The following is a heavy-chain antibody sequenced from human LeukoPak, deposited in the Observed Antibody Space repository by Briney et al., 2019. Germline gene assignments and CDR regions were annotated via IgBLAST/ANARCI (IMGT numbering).Heavy chain of an antibody. J-gene: IGHJ5*02. D-gene: IGHD2-2*01. Sequence: SETLSLTCTVFGASMRSDNYYWGWIRQPPGEGLEWIGYIYYNGSTNYNPSLKSRVTISVDTSKNQFSLKLSSVTAADTAVYYCARGDCSSTSCSFDPWGQGTLVTVSS. V-gene: IGHV4-61*01. CDR2: IYYNGST. CDR3: ARGDCSSTSCSFDP. CDR1: GASMRSDNYY.